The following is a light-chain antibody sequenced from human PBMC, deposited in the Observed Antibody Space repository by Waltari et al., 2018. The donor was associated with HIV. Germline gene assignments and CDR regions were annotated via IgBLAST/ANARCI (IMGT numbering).Light chain of an antibody. CDR1: SSNTGSTT. Sequence: QSVLNQSPSASGTPGQRVIISCSGSSSNTGSTTVTWYQQFPGTAPKLLIYSYGQRPSGVPERFSGSKSATSASLAISGLRSEDEADYYCATWDDSLNAWVFGGGTKLTVL. CDR2: SYG. CDR3: ATWDDSLNAWV. V-gene: IGLV1-44*01. J-gene: IGLJ3*02.